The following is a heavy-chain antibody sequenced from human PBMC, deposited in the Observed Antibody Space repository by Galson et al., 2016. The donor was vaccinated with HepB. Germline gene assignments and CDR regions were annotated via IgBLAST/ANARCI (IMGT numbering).Heavy chain of an antibody. CDR2: IYYSGST. V-gene: IGHV4-30-4*01. J-gene: IGHJ6*02. D-gene: IGHD3-10*01. Sequence: TLSLPCTVSGGSISGGDYYWSWIRQPPGKGLEWLGYIYYSGSTYYGPSLGSRLTMSVDTSKNQFSLNLSSLTAADTAVYYCVRLLCPMVYGMDVWGQGTTVTVSS. CDR1: GGSISGGDYY. CDR3: VRLLCPMVYGMDV.